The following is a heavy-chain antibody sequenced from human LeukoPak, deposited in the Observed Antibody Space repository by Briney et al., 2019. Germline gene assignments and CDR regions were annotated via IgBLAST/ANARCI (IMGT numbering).Heavy chain of an antibody. D-gene: IGHD6-19*01. V-gene: IGHV4-59*08. CDR3: AGGWYRDY. J-gene: IGHJ4*02. CDR1: GGSISSYY. CDR2: IYYSGST. Sequence: PSETLSLTCTVSGGSISSYYWSWIRQPPGKGLEWIGYIYYSGSTNYNPSLKSRVTISVDTSKNQFSLKLSSVTAADTAVYYCAGGWYRDYWGQGTLVTVSS.